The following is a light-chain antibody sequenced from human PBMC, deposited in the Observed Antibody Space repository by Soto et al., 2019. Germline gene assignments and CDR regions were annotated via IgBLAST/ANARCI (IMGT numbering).Light chain of an antibody. CDR2: GAS. Sequence: EIVLTQSPGGLSLSPGERATLSCRASQSVSSSYLAWYQQKPGQAPRLLIYGASSRATGIPDRFSGSGSGTDFTLTISRLEPEDFAVYYCQQYGSSPGLTFGGGTKVDIK. CDR1: QSVSSSY. CDR3: QQYGSSPGLT. J-gene: IGKJ4*01. V-gene: IGKV3-20*01.